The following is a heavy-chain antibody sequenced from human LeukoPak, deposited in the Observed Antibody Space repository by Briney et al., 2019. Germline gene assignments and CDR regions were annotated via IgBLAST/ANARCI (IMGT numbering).Heavy chain of an antibody. V-gene: IGHV1-18*01. CDR3: ARATYGITMIVVVPEFDY. CDR1: GYTFTSYG. D-gene: IGHD3-22*01. Sequence: ASVKVSCKASGYTFTSYGISWVRQAPGQGLEWMGWISAYNGNTNYAQKLQGRVTITTDTSTSTAYMELRSLRSDDTAVCYCARATYGITMIVVVPEFDYWGQGTLVTVSS. J-gene: IGHJ4*02. CDR2: ISAYNGNT.